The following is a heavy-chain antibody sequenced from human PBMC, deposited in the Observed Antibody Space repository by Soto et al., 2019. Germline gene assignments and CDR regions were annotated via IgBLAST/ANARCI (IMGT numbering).Heavy chain of an antibody. J-gene: IGHJ3*02. Sequence: PSETLSLTCAVSGGSISSGGYSWSWIRQPPGKGLEWIGYIYHSGSTYYNPSLKSRVTISVDRSKNQFSLKLSSVTAADTAVYYCARGREAFDIWGQGTMVTVSS. CDR3: ARGREAFDI. CDR2: IYHSGST. D-gene: IGHD1-26*01. CDR1: GGSISSGGYS. V-gene: IGHV4-30-2*01.